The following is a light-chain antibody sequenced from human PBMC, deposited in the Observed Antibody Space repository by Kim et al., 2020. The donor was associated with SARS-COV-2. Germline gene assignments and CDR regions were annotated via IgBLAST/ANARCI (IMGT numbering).Light chain of an antibody. CDR1: NIGRYS. CDR3: QVWDSSSDHVV. J-gene: IGLJ2*01. CDR2: YDS. Sequence: SYELTQPPSVSVAPGKTASITCGGNNIGRYSVRWYQQKPGQAPVLVIYYDSDRPSRIPERFSGSNSGNTATLTISRVEAGDEADYYCQVWDSSSDHVVFGGGTQLTVL. V-gene: IGLV3-21*04.